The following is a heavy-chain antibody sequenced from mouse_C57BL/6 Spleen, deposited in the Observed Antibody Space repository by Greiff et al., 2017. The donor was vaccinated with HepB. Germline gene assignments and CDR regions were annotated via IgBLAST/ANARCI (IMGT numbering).Heavy chain of an antibody. D-gene: IGHD2-3*01. CDR1: GFTFSSYG. CDR3: ARPPDGYYDY. V-gene: IGHV5-6*01. Sequence: EVKLVESGGDLVKPGGSLKLSCAASGFTFSSYGMSWVRQTPDKRLEWVATISSGGSDTYYPDSVKGRFTISRDNAKNTLYLQMSSLKSEDTAMYYCARPPDGYYDYWGQGTLVTVSA. J-gene: IGHJ3*01. CDR2: ISSGGSDT.